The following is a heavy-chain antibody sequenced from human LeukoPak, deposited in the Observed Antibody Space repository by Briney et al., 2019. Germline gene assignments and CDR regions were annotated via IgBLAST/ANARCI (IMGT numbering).Heavy chain of an antibody. D-gene: IGHD3-3*01. Sequence: SETLSLTCTVFGDSVSSSNYYWAWFRQPPGKGLDWIGSLYYDGRTYYSPSLESRVTVSVGTSKHQFALKLTSVTAADTAVYYCARHEVTLDFWSGYYTSFDYWGQGTLVTVSS. CDR3: ARHEVTLDFWSGYYTSFDY. CDR1: GDSVSSSNYY. CDR2: LYYDGRT. V-gene: IGHV4-39*01. J-gene: IGHJ4*02.